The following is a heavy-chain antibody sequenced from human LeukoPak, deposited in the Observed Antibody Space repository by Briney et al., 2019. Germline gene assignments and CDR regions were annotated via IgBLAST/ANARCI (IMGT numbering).Heavy chain of an antibody. Sequence: SETLSITCAVYGGSFSGYYWSWIRQPPGKGLEWIGEINHSGSTNYNPSLKSRVTISVDTSKNQFSLKLSSVTAADTAVYYCARGVTGTTEIDYWGQGTLVTVSS. CDR2: INHSGST. D-gene: IGHD1-20*01. J-gene: IGHJ4*02. CDR3: ARGVTGTTEIDY. CDR1: GGSFSGYY. V-gene: IGHV4-34*01.